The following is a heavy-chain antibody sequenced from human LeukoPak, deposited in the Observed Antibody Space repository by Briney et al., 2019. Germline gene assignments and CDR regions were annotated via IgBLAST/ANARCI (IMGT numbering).Heavy chain of an antibody. J-gene: IGHJ4*02. V-gene: IGHV4-59*01. D-gene: IGHD1-1*01. CDR2: IYYSGST. Sequence: PSETLSLTCTVSGGSISSYYWSWIRQPPGKGLEWIGYIYYSGSTNYNPSLKSRVTISVDTSKNQFSLKLSSVTAADTAVYYCASWNDERLGYWGQGTLVTVSS. CDR3: ASWNDERLGY. CDR1: GGSISSYY.